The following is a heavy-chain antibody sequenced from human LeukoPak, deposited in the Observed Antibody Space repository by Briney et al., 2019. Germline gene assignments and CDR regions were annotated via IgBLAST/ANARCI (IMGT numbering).Heavy chain of an antibody. Sequence: SETLSLTCAVYGGSFSGYYWTWIRQSPGKGLEWIGEINHTGGTNYNPSLKSRVTISVDTSKNQFSLKLSSVTAADTAVYYCARVRYYDSSGYLKPSFDYWGQGTLVTVSS. J-gene: IGHJ4*02. D-gene: IGHD3-22*01. CDR2: INHTGGT. CDR1: GGSFSGYY. CDR3: ARVRYYDSSGYLKPSFDY. V-gene: IGHV4-34*01.